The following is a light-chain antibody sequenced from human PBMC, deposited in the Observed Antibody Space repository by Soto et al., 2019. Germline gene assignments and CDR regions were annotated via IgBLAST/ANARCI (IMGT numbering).Light chain of an antibody. CDR3: HQYNNCPLFT. J-gene: IGKJ3*01. CDR2: GAS. CDR1: QSVNNN. Sequence: EIVMTQSPATLSVSPGERATLSCRASQSVNNNLAWYQQKPGQAPRLLIYGASIRATGIPSRFSGSESGTECTLTISSLQSEDFAVYYCHQYNNCPLFTFGPGTKVDIK. V-gene: IGKV3-15*01.